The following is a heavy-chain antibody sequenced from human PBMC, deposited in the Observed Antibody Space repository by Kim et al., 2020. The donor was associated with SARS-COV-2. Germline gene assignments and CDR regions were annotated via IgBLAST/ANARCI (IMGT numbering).Heavy chain of an antibody. J-gene: IGHJ4*02. CDR1: GFTFSSYA. V-gene: IGHV3-23*03. CDR3: AKDSPLYSSGWLKDSTDYFDY. D-gene: IGHD6-19*01. CDR2: IYSGGSST. Sequence: GGSLRLSCAASGFTFSSYAMSWVRQAPGKGLEWVSVIYSGGSSTYYADSVKGRFTISRDNSKNTLYLQMNSLRAEDTAVYYCAKDSPLYSSGWLKDSTDYFDYWGQGTLVTVSS.